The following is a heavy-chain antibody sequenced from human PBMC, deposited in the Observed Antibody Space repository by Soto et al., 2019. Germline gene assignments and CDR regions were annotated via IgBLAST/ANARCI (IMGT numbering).Heavy chain of an antibody. CDR2: ISGSGGST. V-gene: IGHV3-23*01. J-gene: IGHJ3*02. CDR1: GFTFSSYA. D-gene: IGHD3-22*01. CDR3: AKDRMIVVVITTVGALDI. Sequence: VGSLRLSCAASGFTFSSYAMSWVRQAPGKGLEWVSAISGSGGSTYYADSVKGRFTISRDNSKNTLYLQMNSLRAEDTAVYYCAKDRMIVVVITTVGALDIWGQGTMVTV.